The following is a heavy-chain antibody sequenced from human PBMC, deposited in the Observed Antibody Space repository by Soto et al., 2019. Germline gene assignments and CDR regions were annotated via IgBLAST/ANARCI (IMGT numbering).Heavy chain of an antibody. CDR1: AGSITTSY. V-gene: IGHV4-59*01. J-gene: IGHJ5*02. D-gene: IGHD3-22*01. Sequence: ETLSLTCTVSAGSITTSYWSWVRQPLGKALEWIGYISYRGSTNYNPSLKSRLTISIDTSKSQISLKLTSMTTADTAVYYCASSGIVGREVNTWFDPWGQGTLVTVSS. CDR2: ISYRGST. CDR3: ASSGIVGREVNTWFDP.